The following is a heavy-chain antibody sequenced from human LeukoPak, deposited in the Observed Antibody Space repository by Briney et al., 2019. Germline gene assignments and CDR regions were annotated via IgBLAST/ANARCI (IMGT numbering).Heavy chain of an antibody. CDR2: ISSSSSYI. CDR3: ARDSHDYGDYYYYYGMDV. J-gene: IGHJ6*02. D-gene: IGHD4-17*01. Sequence: GGSLRLSCAASGFTFSSYSMNWVRQAPGKGLEWVSSISSSSSYIYYADSVKGRFTISRDNAKNSLYLQMNGLRAEDTAVYYCARDSHDYGDYYYYYGMDVWGQGTTVTVSS. CDR1: GFTFSSYS. V-gene: IGHV3-21*01.